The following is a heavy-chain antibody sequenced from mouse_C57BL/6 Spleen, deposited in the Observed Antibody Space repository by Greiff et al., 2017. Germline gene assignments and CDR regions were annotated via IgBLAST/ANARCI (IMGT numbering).Heavy chain of an antibody. J-gene: IGHJ2*01. CDR3: SRSRGYGYYPVY. D-gene: IGHD2-3*01. CDR1: GYAFSSYW. V-gene: IGHV1-80*01. CDR2: IYPGDGDT. Sequence: QVQLQQSGAELVKPGASVKISCKASGYAFSSYWMNWVQPRPGKGLEWIGQIYPGDGDTNYNGTFKGRATLTADKSSSTAYMQISSLTSEYSAVYFCSRSRGYGYYPVYWGQGTTLTVSS.